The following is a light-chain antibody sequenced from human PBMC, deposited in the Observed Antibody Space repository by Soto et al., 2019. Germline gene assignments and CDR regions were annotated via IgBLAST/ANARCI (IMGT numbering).Light chain of an antibody. V-gene: IGKV3-20*01. J-gene: IGKJ4*01. CDR2: GAS. Sequence: EIVLTQSPGTLSLSPGERATLSCRASQSVSSSYLAWYQQRPGQAPRLLIYGASSRATGIPDRFSGSGSGTDFALTISILEPEDCAVYYCPQYGSSPRLTFGGGTKVEIK. CDR3: PQYGSSPRLT. CDR1: QSVSSSY.